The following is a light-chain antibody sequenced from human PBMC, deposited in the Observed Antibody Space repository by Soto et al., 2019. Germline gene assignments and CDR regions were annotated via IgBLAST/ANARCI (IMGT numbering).Light chain of an antibody. Sequence: EVVLTQSPGTLSFSPGERATLSCRASQSVRSTYLAWYQQQPGQAPRLLISGASVRASGVPARFSGSGSGTEFTLTISSLLSEDVPVYSCQQYNNWPLTLDGGTKVDIK. CDR3: QQYNNWPLT. J-gene: IGKJ4*01. CDR2: GAS. V-gene: IGKV3D-15*01. CDR1: QSVRSTY.